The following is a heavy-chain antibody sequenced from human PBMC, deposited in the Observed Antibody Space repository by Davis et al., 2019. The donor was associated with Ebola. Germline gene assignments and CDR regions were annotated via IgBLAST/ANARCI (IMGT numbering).Heavy chain of an antibody. D-gene: IGHD6-19*01. CDR2: ISGSGGST. CDR1: GFTFSSYG. V-gene: IGHV3-23*01. CDR3: AKGLSGWLGYYYYYGMDV. J-gene: IGHJ6*02. Sequence: PGGSLRLSCAASGFTFSSYGMHWVRQAPGKGLEWVSAISGSGGSTYYADSVKGRFTISRDNSKNTLYLQMNSLRAEDTAVYYCAKGLSGWLGYYYYYGMDVWGQGTTVTVSS.